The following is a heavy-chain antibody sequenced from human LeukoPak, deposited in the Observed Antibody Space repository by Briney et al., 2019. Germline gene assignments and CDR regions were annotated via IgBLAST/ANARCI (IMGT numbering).Heavy chain of an antibody. V-gene: IGHV3-23*01. CDR1: GFTFSSYA. Sequence: GGSLRLSYAASGFTFSSYAMSWVRQAPGKGLEWVSAISGSGGSTYYADSVKGRFTISRDNSKNTLYLQMNSLRAEDTAVYYCAKGAYSGSYYSPPFFDYWGQGTLVTVSS. CDR2: ISGSGGST. D-gene: IGHD1-26*01. J-gene: IGHJ4*02. CDR3: AKGAYSGSYYSPPFFDY.